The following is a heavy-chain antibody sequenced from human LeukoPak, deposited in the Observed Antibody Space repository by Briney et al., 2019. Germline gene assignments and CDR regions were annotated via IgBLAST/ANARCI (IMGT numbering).Heavy chain of an antibody. CDR3: AKKSSGLNPFDY. D-gene: IGHD1-14*01. J-gene: IGHJ4*02. Sequence: GGSLRLSCAASGFTFSSSPMSWVRQAPGKGLEWVSGISSSGGDTPYADSVKGRFTISRDNSKNMVYLQMNSLRAEDTAVYYCAKKSSGLNPFDYWGQGTQVAVS. CDR1: GFTFSSSP. CDR2: ISSSGGDT. V-gene: IGHV3-23*01.